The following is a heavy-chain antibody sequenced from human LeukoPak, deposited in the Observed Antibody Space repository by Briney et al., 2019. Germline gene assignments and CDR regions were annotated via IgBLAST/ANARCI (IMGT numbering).Heavy chain of an antibody. V-gene: IGHV3-23*01. J-gene: IGHJ6*03. Sequence: GGSLRLSCAASGFTFSSYAMSWVRQAPGKGLEWVSAISGSGGSTHYADSVKGRFTISRDNSKNTLYLQMNSLRAEDTAVYYCAKRGDRRYYYYYMDVWGKGTTVTVSS. CDR3: AKRGDRRYYYYYMDV. CDR1: GFTFSSYA. CDR2: ISGSGGST.